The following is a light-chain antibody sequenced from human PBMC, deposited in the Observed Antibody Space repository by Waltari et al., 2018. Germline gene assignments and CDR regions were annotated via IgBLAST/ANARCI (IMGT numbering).Light chain of an antibody. CDR1: NNDIGTYNL. CDR3: FSYAGSGYV. V-gene: IGLV2-23*02. J-gene: IGLJ1*01. Sequence: QSALTQPASVSGSPGQSITISCTGSNNDIGTYNLVSWYLQHPGKAPKLIIFEVTERPSVVSTRFSGSKSVTTASLTISGLQAEDEADYYCFSYAGSGYVFGSGTKVTVL. CDR2: EVT.